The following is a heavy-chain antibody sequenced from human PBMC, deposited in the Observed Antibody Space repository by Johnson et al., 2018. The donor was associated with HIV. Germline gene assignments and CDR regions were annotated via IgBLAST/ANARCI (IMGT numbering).Heavy chain of an antibody. V-gene: IGHV3-9*01. D-gene: IGHD2-2*01. CDR2: ISWNSGSI. J-gene: IGHJ3*02. CDR1: GFTFDDYA. CDR3: ARDRPDIVVVPGAIDAFDI. Sequence: VQLVESGGGLVQPGRSLRLSCAASGFTFDDYAMHWVRQAPGKGLEWVSGISWNSGSIGYADSVKGRFTISRDNAKNSLYLQMNSLRAEDTAVYYCARDRPDIVVVPGAIDAFDIWGQGTMVTVSS.